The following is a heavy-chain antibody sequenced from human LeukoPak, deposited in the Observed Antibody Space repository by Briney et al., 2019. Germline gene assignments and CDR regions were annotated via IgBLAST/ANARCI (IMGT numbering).Heavy chain of an antibody. J-gene: IGHJ4*02. D-gene: IGHD1-26*01. CDR1: GDTFSSYA. Sequence: SVKVSCKASGDTFSSYAFSWVRQAPGHGLEWMGGIIPIFGPANYAQKFQGRVTIVADESTSTAYMELSSLRSEDTAVYYCARGALYSVSYKSYFDYWGQGTLVSVSS. CDR3: ARGALYSVSYKSYFDY. V-gene: IGHV1-69*13. CDR2: IIPIFGPA.